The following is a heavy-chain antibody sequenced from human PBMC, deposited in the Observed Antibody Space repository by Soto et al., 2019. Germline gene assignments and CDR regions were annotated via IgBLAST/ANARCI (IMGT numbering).Heavy chain of an antibody. V-gene: IGHV3-21*06. CDR2: ISSTTKYI. Sequence: PGGSLRLSCAASGSTFTRYSMNWVRQAPGKGLEWVSSISSTTKYIYYGDSMKGRFTISRDNAKNSLYLEMNSLRAEDTAVYSCARESEDLTSNFDYWGQETLVTVSS. CDR1: GSTFTRYS. CDR3: ARESEDLTSNFDY. J-gene: IGHJ4*02.